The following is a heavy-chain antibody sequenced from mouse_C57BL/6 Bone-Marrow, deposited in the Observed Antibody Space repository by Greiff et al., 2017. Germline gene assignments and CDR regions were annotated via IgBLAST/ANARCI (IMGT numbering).Heavy chain of an antibody. J-gene: IGHJ4*01. CDR3: AKGYYSSGYAMDY. CDR1: GYTFTSYW. CDR2: IYPGNSDT. Sequence: VQLQQSGTVLARPGASVKMSCKTSGYTFTSYWMHWVKQRPGQGLEWIGAIYPGNSDTSYNQKFKGKAKLTAVTSASTAYMELSILTNEDSAVYYCAKGYYSSGYAMDYWGQGTSVTVSS. D-gene: IGHD1-1*01. V-gene: IGHV1-5*01.